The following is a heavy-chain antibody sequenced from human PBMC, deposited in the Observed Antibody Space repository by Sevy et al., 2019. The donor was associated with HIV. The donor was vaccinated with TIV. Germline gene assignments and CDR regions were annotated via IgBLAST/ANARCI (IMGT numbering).Heavy chain of an antibody. CDR2: IDPSGGNT. Sequence: ASVKVSCKAPGDTLTNNYMHWVRQAPGQGLEWMGIIDPSGGNTSYAQKFQGRVTMTRDTSTSTLYKDLSSLRSEDTAVYYCVRADPAQHFDSWGQGTLVTVSS. J-gene: IGHJ4*02. CDR3: VRADPAQHFDS. CDR1: GDTLTNNY. V-gene: IGHV1-46*01.